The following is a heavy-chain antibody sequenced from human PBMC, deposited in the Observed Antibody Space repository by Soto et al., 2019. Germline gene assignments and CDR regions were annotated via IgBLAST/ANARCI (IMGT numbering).Heavy chain of an antibody. D-gene: IGHD2-15*01. Sequence: EVQLLESGGGLVQPGGSLRLSCAASGFTFSSYAMSWVRRAPGKGLEWVSAISGSGGSTYYADSVKGRFTISRDNSKNTLYLQMNSLRAEDTVVYYCAKDKDIVVVVAADFDYWGQGTLVTLSS. CDR1: GFTFSSYA. V-gene: IGHV3-23*01. CDR2: ISGSGGST. CDR3: AKDKDIVVVVAADFDY. J-gene: IGHJ4*02.